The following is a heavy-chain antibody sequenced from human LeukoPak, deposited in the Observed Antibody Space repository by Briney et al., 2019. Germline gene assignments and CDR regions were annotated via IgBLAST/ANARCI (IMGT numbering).Heavy chain of an antibody. Sequence: GGSLRLSCAASGFTFGSYAMGWVRQAPGKGLEWVSVIGFSGSSKYSADSAKGRFPISRDSSKNTLYLQMNSLRAGDTAVYYCAKDVGPCLYGSGNFGYFDYWGQGTLVTVSS. CDR2: IGFSGSSK. V-gene: IGHV3-23*01. J-gene: IGHJ4*02. D-gene: IGHD3-10*01. CDR3: AKDVGPCLYGSGNFGYFDY. CDR1: GFTFGSYA.